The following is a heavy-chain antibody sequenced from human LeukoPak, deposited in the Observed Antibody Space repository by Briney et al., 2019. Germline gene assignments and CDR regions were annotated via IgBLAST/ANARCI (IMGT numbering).Heavy chain of an antibody. Sequence: ASVKVSCKASGYTFTSYAMHWVRQAPGQRLEWMGWINAGNGNTKYSQKFQGRVTITRDTSASTAYMELSSLRSEDTAVYYCAGGRYRGGWYGYWGQGTLVTVSS. CDR2: INAGNGNT. CDR1: GYTFTSYA. CDR3: AGGRYRGGWYGY. J-gene: IGHJ4*02. D-gene: IGHD6-19*01. V-gene: IGHV1-3*01.